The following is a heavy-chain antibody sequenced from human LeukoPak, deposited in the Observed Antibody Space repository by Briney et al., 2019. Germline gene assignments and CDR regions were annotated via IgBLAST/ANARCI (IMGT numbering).Heavy chain of an antibody. CDR1: GYTLTELS. D-gene: IGHD3-10*01. Sequence: ASVKVSCKVSGYTLTELSMHWVRQAPGKGLEWMGGFDPEDGETIYAQKFQGRVTMTEDTSTDTAYMELSSLRSEDTAVYYCATGPSITMVRGVIFDYWGQGTLVTVPS. J-gene: IGHJ4*02. CDR2: FDPEDGET. V-gene: IGHV1-24*01. CDR3: ATGPSITMVRGVIFDY.